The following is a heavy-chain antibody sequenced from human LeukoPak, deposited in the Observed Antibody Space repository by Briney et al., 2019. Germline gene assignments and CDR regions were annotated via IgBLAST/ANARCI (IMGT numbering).Heavy chain of an antibody. CDR2: MNPNSGNT. J-gene: IGHJ4*02. D-gene: IGHD2-2*01. V-gene: IGHV1-8*03. CDR3: ARAPGGVVVPAAPSSYYFDY. Sequence: ASVNVSCKASGYTFTSYDINWVRQATGQGLEWMGWMNPNSGNTGYAQKFQGRVTITRNTSISTAYMELSSLRSEDTAVYYCARAPGGVVVPAAPSSYYFDYWGQGTLVTVSS. CDR1: GYTFTSYD.